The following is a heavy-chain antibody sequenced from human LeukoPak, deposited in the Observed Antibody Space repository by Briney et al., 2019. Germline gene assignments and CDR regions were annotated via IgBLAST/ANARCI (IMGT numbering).Heavy chain of an antibody. CDR2: IHYSGST. CDR1: GGSISSYY. Sequence: SETLSLTCTVSGGSISSYYWSWIRQPPGKGLEWIGYIHYSGSTNYNPSLKSRVTISVDTSKNQFSLKLSSVTAADTAVYYCGGGSSGYYFDYWGQGTLVTVSS. D-gene: IGHD3-22*01. J-gene: IGHJ4*02. CDR3: GGGSSGYYFDY. V-gene: IGHV4-59*01.